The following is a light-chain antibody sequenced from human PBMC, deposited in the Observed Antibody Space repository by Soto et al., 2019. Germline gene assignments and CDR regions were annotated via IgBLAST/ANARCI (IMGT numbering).Light chain of an antibody. J-gene: IGLJ1*01. Sequence: QSALTQPASVSGSPGQSITISCTGTSSDVGSYNLVSWYQQHPGKAPKLMIYEGSKRPSGVSNRFSGSKSGNTASLTISGLPAEDEADYYCCSYAGSFRVFGAGTKVTVL. CDR2: EGS. V-gene: IGLV2-23*01. CDR3: CSYAGSFRV. CDR1: SSDVGSYNL.